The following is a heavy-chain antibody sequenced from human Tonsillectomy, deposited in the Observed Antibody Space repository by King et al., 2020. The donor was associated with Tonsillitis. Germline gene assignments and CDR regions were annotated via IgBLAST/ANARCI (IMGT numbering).Heavy chain of an antibody. D-gene: IGHD6-19*01. Sequence: VQLVESGGGLVKPGGSLRLSCAASGFTFSDFYMTWIRHAPGKGLGWLSYISSSRSFTKYSDSVKGRFTIARDNAKNSLYLQMNSLRAEDTAVYYCARDGQWLRYWGQGALVTVSS. CDR3: ARDGQWLRY. J-gene: IGHJ4*02. CDR2: ISSSRSFT. V-gene: IGHV3-11*06. CDR1: GFTFSDFY.